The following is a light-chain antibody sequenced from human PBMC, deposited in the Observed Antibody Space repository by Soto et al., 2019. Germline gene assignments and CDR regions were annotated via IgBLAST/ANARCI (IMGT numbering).Light chain of an antibody. J-gene: IGKJ1*01. CDR1: QSISSW. V-gene: IGKV1-5*01. CDR2: DAS. Sequence: DIQMTQSPSTLSASVGDRVTITCRASQSISSWLAWYQQKPGKAPKLLIYDASSLESGVPSRFSGSGSGTEFTLTISSLQPDDFATYYCQQYNSYPVAFGQGTKVELK. CDR3: QQYNSYPVA.